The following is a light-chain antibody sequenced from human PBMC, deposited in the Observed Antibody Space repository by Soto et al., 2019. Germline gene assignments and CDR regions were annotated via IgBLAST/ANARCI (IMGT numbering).Light chain of an antibody. CDR3: QHRSSWPIA. V-gene: IGKV3-11*01. CDR1: QSVSSY. Sequence: EIVLTQSPTTLSLSLGERAPLXRWASQSVSSYLAWYQQKPGQAPRLLIYDASNRATGIPARFSGSGSGTDFTLTISSLEPEDFAVYYCQHRSSWPIAFGQGTRLETK. J-gene: IGKJ5*01. CDR2: DAS.